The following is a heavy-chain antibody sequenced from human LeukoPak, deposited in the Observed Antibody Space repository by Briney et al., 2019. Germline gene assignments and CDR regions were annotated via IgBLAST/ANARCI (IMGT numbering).Heavy chain of an antibody. J-gene: IGHJ4*02. CDR2: IYYSGST. Sequence: SETLSLTCTVSGGSISSGGYYWSWIRQHPGKGLEWIGYIYYSGSTYYNPSLKSRVTISVDTSKNQFSLKLSSVTAADTAVYYCARTIVGASFDYWGQGTLVTVSS. D-gene: IGHD1-26*01. V-gene: IGHV4-31*03. CDR1: GGSISSGGYY. CDR3: ARTIVGASFDY.